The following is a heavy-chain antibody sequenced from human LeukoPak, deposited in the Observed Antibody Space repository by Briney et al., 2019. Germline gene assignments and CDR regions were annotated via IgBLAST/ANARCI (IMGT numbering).Heavy chain of an antibody. D-gene: IGHD3-22*01. J-gene: IGHJ4*02. CDR3: AKRPPRITMIVVVLDY. CDR2: ISVTGSNT. CDR1: GVTSCGYV. V-gene: IGHV3-23*01. Sequence: GGPLRLSRAASGVTSCGYVMTSVCHRPGERQQWVADISVTGSNTYYADSVKGRFSTSRDNSKNTLYLQMNSLRAEDTAVDYCAKRPPRITMIVVVLDYWGQGTLVTVSS.